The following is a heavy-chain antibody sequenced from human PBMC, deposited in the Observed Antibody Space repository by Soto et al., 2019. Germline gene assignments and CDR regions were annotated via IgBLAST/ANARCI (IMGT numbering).Heavy chain of an antibody. CDR1: GFTFSNAW. CDR3: ARGGYGSAEYYYYYYGMDV. J-gene: IGHJ6*02. CDR2: ISSSSSYI. Sequence: GGSLRLSCAASGFTFSNAWMSWVRQAPGEGLEWVSSISSSSSYIYYADSVKGRFTISRDNAKNSLYLQMNSLRAEDTAVYYCARGGYGSAEYYYYYYGMDVWGQGTTVTVSS. V-gene: IGHV3-21*01. D-gene: IGHD3-10*01.